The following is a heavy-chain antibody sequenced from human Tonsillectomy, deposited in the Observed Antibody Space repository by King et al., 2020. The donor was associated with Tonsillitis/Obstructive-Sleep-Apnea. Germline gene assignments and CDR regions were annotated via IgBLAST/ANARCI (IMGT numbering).Heavy chain of an antibody. CDR3: ARTTLTIYYFDY. Sequence: QLVESGPGLVKPSETLSLTCAVSGGSISNTNYFWGWIRQPPGKGLEWIGGIYYSGSTDYNPSLKSRVTMSVDTSKNPFSLRLRSVTAADTAVYYCARTTLTIYYFDYWGQGTLVTVSS. CDR1: GGSISNTNYF. V-gene: IGHV4-39*07. CDR2: IYYSGST. D-gene: IGHD4-17*01. J-gene: IGHJ4*02.